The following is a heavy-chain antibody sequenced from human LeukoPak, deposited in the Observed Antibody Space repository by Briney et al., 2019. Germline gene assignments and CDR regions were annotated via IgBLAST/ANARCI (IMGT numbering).Heavy chain of an antibody. CDR2: INPKTGIT. V-gene: IGHV1-46*01. D-gene: IGHD5-12*01. J-gene: IGHJ6*02. CDR1: GYTFATYY. CDR3: ARGAHIVATILSYYYGMDV. Sequence: ASVKVSCKASGYTFATYYIHWVRQAPGQGLEWMGIINPKTGITNYAQKFQGRVTITRDTSASTVYMDLGSLKSEDTAVYYCARGAHIVATILSYYYGMDVWGQGTTVTVSS.